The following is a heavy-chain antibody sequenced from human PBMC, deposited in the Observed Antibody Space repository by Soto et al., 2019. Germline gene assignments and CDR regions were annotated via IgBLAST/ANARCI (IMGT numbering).Heavy chain of an antibody. D-gene: IGHD3-10*01. Sequence: EVQLVESGGGLVQPGGSLRLSCAASGFTFSSYSMNWVRQAPGKGLEWVSYISSSSRTIYYADSVKGRFTISRDNAKNSLYLQMNSLRDEDTAVYYCARSVGYGSGMRFDYWGQGTLVTVSS. CDR2: ISSSSRTI. J-gene: IGHJ4*02. V-gene: IGHV3-48*02. CDR1: GFTFSSYS. CDR3: ARSVGYGSGMRFDY.